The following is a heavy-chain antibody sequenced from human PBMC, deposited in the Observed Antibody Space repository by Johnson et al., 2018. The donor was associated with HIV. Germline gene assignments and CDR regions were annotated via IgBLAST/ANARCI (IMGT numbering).Heavy chain of an antibody. Sequence: QVQLVESGGGVVQPGGSLRLSCAASGFTFSSYGMHWVRQAPGKGLEWVAFIRYDGSYKYYADSVKGRFTISRDNSKNTLYLQMHSLRAEVTAVYYCAKVTIFVVVPPNGGDAVDIWGQGTMVTVSS. CDR1: GFTFSSYG. CDR3: AKVTIFVVVPPNGGDAVDI. V-gene: IGHV3-30*02. CDR2: IRYDGSYK. J-gene: IGHJ3*02. D-gene: IGHD3-3*01.